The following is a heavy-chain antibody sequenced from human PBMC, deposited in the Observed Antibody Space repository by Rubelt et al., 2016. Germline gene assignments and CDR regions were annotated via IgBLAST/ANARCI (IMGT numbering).Heavy chain of an antibody. CDR1: GGSISSGDHY. CDR3: ASSRLIIAAAGYNWFDP. CDR2: IYYSGSS. J-gene: IGHJ5*02. V-gene: IGHV4-31*03. D-gene: IGHD6-13*01. Sequence: QLQLQESGPGLVKPSETLSLTCTVSGGSISSGDHYWSWIRQYPGKGLEWIGYIYYSGSSYYNPSLKSRLTMSIKTSKNHFPLKLNSGTAADTAVYYCASSRLIIAAAGYNWFDPWGQGTLVTVSS.